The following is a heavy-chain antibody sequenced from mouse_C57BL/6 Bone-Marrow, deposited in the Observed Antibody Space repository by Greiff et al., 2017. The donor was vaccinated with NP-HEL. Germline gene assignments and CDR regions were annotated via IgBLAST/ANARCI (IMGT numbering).Heavy chain of an antibody. CDR3: ARRGFPYYSNPYYYAMDY. CDR1: GYTFTSYW. J-gene: IGHJ4*01. CDR2: INPSSGYT. D-gene: IGHD2-5*01. V-gene: IGHV1-7*01. Sequence: QVQLQQSGAELAKPGASVKLSCKASGYTFTSYWMHWVKQRPGQGLEWIGYINPSSGYTKYNQKFKDKATLTADKSSSTAYMQLSSLTYEDSAVYYCARRGFPYYSNPYYYAMDYWGQGTSVTVSS.